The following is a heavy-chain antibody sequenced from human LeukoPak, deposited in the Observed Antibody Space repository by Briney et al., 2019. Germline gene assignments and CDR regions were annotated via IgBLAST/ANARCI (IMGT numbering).Heavy chain of an antibody. V-gene: IGHV3-74*01. CDR2: INSDGSST. J-gene: IGHJ5*02. D-gene: IGHD3-10*01. CDR1: GFTFSSYW. CDR3: ARDREKGSETLFDP. Sequence: QPGGSLRLSCAASGFTFSSYWMHWVRQAPGKGLVWVSRINSDGSSTSYAGSVKGRFTISRDNAKNTLYLQMNSLRAEDTAVYYCARDREKGSETLFDPWGQGTLVTVSS.